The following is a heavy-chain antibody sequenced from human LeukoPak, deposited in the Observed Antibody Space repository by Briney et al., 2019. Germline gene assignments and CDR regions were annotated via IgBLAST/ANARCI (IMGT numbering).Heavy chain of an antibody. CDR2: ISGSGGST. V-gene: IGHV3-23*01. CDR1: GFTFSSYA. D-gene: IGHD3-22*01. J-gene: IGHJ4*02. Sequence: GGSLRLSCAASGFTFSSYAMSWVRQAPGKGLEWVSAISGSGGSTYYADSVKGRFTISRDNSKNTLYLQMNSLRAEDTAVFYCAKDSNYYDSSGYPERTDYWGQGTLVTVSS. CDR3: AKDSNYYDSSGYPERTDY.